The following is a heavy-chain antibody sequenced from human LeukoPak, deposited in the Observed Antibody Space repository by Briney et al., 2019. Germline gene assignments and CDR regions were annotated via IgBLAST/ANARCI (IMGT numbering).Heavy chain of an antibody. V-gene: IGHV1-69*04. CDR1: GYTFTSYG. J-gene: IGHJ6*02. Sequence: SVKVSCKASGYTFTSYGISWVRQAPGQGLEWMGKIIPMLGTVNYAQKFQGRVTIIADKFTSTAYMELSSLRSEDTAVYYCARDQKVGATPYFGMDVWGQGTTVTVSS. CDR2: IIPMLGTV. D-gene: IGHD1-26*01. CDR3: ARDQKVGATPYFGMDV.